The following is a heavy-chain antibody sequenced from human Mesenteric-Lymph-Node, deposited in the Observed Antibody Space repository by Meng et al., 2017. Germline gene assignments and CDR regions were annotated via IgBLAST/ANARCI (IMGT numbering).Heavy chain of an antibody. Sequence: SVKVSCKASGYTFTSYGISWVRQAPGQGLEWMGWINAGNGNTKYSQKFQGRVTITRDTSASTAYMELSSLRSEDTAVYYCARDNLTGYSSGWYSYYYYGMDVWGQGTTVTVSS. J-gene: IGHJ6*02. CDR2: INAGNGNT. CDR3: ARDNLTGYSSGWYSYYYYGMDV. CDR1: GYTFTSYG. D-gene: IGHD6-19*01. V-gene: IGHV1-3*01.